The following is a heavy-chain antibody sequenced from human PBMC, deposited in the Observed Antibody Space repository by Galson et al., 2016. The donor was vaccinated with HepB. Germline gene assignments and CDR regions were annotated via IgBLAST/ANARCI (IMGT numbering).Heavy chain of an antibody. CDR2: ISGSGGST. CDR3: AKDEGWAAAGRYYFDY. J-gene: IGHJ4*02. D-gene: IGHD6-13*01. CDR1: GFTFSNYA. V-gene: IGHV3-23*01. Sequence: FLRLSCAASGFTFSNYAMGWVRQAPGKGLEWVSGISGSGGSTYYADSVKGRFTISRDNSKNTLFLQMHSLRAEDTAVYYCAKDEGWAAAGRYYFDYWGQGTLVTVSS.